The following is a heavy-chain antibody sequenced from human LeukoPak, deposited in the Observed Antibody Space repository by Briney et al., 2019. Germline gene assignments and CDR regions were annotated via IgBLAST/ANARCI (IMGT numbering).Heavy chain of an antibody. J-gene: IGHJ4*02. CDR3: AKDLGYNWNYFDY. Sequence: GGSLRLSCAASGFTFSSYAMTWVRQAPGKGLEWVSGINDSGGSTYYADSVKGRFTISRDNSKNTLYMEMNSLRAEDTAVYYCAKDLGYNWNYFDYWGQGTLVTVSS. V-gene: IGHV3-23*01. D-gene: IGHD1-20*01. CDR1: GFTFSSYA. CDR2: INDSGGST.